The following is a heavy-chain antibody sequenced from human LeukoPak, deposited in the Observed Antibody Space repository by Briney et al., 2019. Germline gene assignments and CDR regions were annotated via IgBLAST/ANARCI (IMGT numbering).Heavy chain of an antibody. CDR1: GFTFSGSA. V-gene: IGHV3-73*01. J-gene: IGHJ5*02. CDR2: IRSKANSYAT. D-gene: IGHD2-8*01. Sequence: GGSLRLSCAASGFTFSGSAMHWARQASGKGLEWVGRIRSKANSYATAYAASVKGRFTISRDDSKNTAYLQMNSLKTEDTAVYYCTVQAVMRFDPWGQGTLVTVSS. CDR3: TVQAVMRFDP.